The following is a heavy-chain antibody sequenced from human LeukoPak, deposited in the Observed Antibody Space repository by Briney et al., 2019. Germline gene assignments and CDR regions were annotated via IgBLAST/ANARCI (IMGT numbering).Heavy chain of an antibody. Sequence: GGSLRLSCAASGFTFSDYYMSWIRQAPGKGLEWVSYISGSGSTIYYADSVKGRFTISRDNAKNSLYLQMNSLRAEDTAVYYCATDLYGAYYYDSSGQKDDWGQGTLVTVSS. J-gene: IGHJ4*02. CDR2: ISGSGSTI. CDR3: ATDLYGAYYYDSSGQKDD. CDR1: GFTFSDYY. V-gene: IGHV3-11*04. D-gene: IGHD3-22*01.